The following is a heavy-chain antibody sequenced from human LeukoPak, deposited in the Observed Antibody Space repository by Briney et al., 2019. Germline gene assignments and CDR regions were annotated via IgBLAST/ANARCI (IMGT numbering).Heavy chain of an antibody. J-gene: IGHJ4*02. Sequence: PSETLSLTCTVSGYSISSGYYWGWIRQPPGKGLKWIGSIYYSGSTYYNPSLKNRVTISVDTPKNQFSLKLSSVTAADTAVYYCARLQNSYYYDSSGYFYYFDYWGQGTLVTVSS. CDR1: GYSISSGYY. V-gene: IGHV4-38-2*02. CDR2: IYYSGST. CDR3: ARLQNSYYYDSSGYFYYFDY. D-gene: IGHD3-22*01.